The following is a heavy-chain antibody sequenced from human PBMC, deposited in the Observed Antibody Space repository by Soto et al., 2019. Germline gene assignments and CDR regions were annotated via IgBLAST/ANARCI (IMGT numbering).Heavy chain of an antibody. CDR3: ARRGYYYGSGKLYYYYGMDV. D-gene: IGHD3-10*01. CDR1: GGSISSYY. J-gene: IGHJ6*02. CDR2: IYYSGST. Sequence: PSETLSLTCTVSGGSISSYYWSWIRQPPGKGLEWIGYIYYSGSTNYNPSLKSRVTISVDTSKNQFSLKLSSVTAADTAVYYCARRGYYYGSGKLYYYYGMDVWGQGTTVTVSS. V-gene: IGHV4-59*08.